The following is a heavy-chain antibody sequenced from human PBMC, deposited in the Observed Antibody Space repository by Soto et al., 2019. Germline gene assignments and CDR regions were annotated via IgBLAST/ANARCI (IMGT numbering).Heavy chain of an antibody. Sequence: SETLCLTCAVYGASFSGSYWSGIRQPPGKGLEWIGEINHSGSTNYNPSLKSRVTISVDTSKNQFSLKLSSVTAADTAVYYCARGNPRYSSGWPNDYWGQGTLVTVS. CDR1: GASFSGSY. D-gene: IGHD6-19*01. J-gene: IGHJ4*02. CDR2: INHSGST. V-gene: IGHV4-34*01. CDR3: ARGNPRYSSGWPNDY.